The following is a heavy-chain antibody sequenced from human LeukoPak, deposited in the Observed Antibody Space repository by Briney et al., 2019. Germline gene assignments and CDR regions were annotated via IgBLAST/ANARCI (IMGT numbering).Heavy chain of an antibody. CDR3: ASRPTDYYDSSGYSYYFDY. CDR2: IKQDGSEK. Sequence: GGSLRLSCAASGFTFSSYWRSWVRQAPGKGLEWMANIKQDGSEKYYVDSVKGRFTISRDNAKNSLYLQMNSLRAEDTAVYYCASRPTDYYDSSGYSYYFDYWGQGTLVTVSS. J-gene: IGHJ4*02. CDR1: GFTFSSYW. V-gene: IGHV3-7*01. D-gene: IGHD3-22*01.